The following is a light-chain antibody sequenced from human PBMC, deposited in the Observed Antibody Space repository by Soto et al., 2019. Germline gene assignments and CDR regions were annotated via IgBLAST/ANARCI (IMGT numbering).Light chain of an antibody. Sequence: EIVLTQSPATLSLSPGERATLSCRASQSVRSYLAWYQHQTGQAPRLLMYDASNRATGIPARFSGSGSGADFTLTISSLEPEDFAVYYCQQRSNWTVTFGGGTRVEVK. CDR2: DAS. J-gene: IGKJ4*01. CDR3: QQRSNWTVT. V-gene: IGKV3-11*01. CDR1: QSVRSY.